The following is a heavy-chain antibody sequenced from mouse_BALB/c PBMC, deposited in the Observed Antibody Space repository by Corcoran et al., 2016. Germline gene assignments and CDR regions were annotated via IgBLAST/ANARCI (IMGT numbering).Heavy chain of an antibody. Sequence: VQLVESGGGVVQPGRSLRLSCAASGFTFSSYGMHWVRQAPGKGLEWVAVIWYDGSNKYYADSVKGRFTISRVNSKNTLYLQMNSLRAEDTAVYYCAKQWLRLAGYYYYGMDVWGQGTTVTVSS. CDR1: GFTFSSYG. V-gene: IGHV5-17*01. J-gene: IGHJ1*01. D-gene: IGHD1-1*01. CDR3: AKQWLRLAGYYYYGMDV. CDR2: IWYDGSNK.